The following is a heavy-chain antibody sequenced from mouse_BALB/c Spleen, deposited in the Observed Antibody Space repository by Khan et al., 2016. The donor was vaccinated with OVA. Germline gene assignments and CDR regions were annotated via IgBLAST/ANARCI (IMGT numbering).Heavy chain of an antibody. CDR3: TRRAYYYDSEGCAY. V-gene: IGHV5-6*01. D-gene: IGHD1-1*01. J-gene: IGHJ3*01. CDR1: GFIFRTYG. Sequence: EVQLVESGGDLVKPGGSLKLSCAASGFIFRTYGMPWVRQTPDQRLEWIATFNTGGGYTYYQDNVKGRSTITGDKSNNTLYLQLSGLKSEDTAMFYCTRRAYYYDSEGCAYWGQGTLVTVSA. CDR2: FNTGGGYT.